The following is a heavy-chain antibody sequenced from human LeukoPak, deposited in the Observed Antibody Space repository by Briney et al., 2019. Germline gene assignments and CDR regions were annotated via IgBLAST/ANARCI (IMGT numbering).Heavy chain of an antibody. V-gene: IGHV4-34*01. CDR2: INHSGST. Sequence: SETLSLTCAVYGGSFSGYYWSWIRQPPGKGLEWMGEINHSGSTNYNPSLKSRVTISVDTSKNQFSLKLSSVTAADTAVYDCASPLGRGAMDVWGKGTTVTVSS. D-gene: IGHD3-10*01. CDR1: GGSFSGYY. CDR3: ASPLGRGAMDV. J-gene: IGHJ6*03.